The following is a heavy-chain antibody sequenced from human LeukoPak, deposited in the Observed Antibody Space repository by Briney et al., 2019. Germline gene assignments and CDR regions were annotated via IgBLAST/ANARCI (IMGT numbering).Heavy chain of an antibody. V-gene: IGHV4-34*01. Sequence: PETLSLTCAVYGGSFSGYYWTFIRQPPGKGLEWIGEINHDGNTNYNPSLKSRVTISVDTSKNQFSLNLSSVTAADTAVYYCARGAGSGSLDYWGQGTRVTVSS. CDR3: ARGAGSGSLDY. J-gene: IGHJ4*02. CDR1: GGSFSGYY. D-gene: IGHD3-10*01. CDR2: INHDGNT.